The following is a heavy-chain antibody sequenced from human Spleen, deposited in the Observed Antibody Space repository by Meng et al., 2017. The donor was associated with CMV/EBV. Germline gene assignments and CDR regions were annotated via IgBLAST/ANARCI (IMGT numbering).Heavy chain of an antibody. CDR2: IYYSGST. CDR1: GGPISSNY. J-gene: IGHJ6*02. CDR3: ARALYDFWSGHTYYGMDV. V-gene: IGHV4-59*01. Sequence: SETLSLTCTVSGGPISSNYWSWIRQSPGKGLEWIGYIYYSGSTNYNPSLKSRVTISVDTSKNQFSLKLSSVTAADTAVYYCARALYDFWSGHTYYGMDVWGQGTTVTVSS. D-gene: IGHD3-3*01.